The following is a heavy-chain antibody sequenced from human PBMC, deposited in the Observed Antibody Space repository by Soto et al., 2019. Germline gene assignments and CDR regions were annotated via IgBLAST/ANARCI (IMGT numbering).Heavy chain of an antibody. Sequence: SETLSLTCAVYGGSFSGYYWSWIRQPPGKGLEWIGEINHSGSTNYNPSLKSRVTISVDTSKNQFSLKLSSVTAADTAVYYCARVRYSGSYPPAVYFDYWGQGTMVTVSS. D-gene: IGHD1-26*01. CDR2: INHSGST. CDR3: ARVRYSGSYPPAVYFDY. V-gene: IGHV4-34*01. CDR1: GGSFSGYY. J-gene: IGHJ4*02.